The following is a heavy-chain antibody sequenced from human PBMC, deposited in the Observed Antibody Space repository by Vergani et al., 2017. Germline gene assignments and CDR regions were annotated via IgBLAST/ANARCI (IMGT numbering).Heavy chain of an antibody. J-gene: IGHJ5*02. CDR2: LFYGATA. Sequence: QVQLQESGPGLVKPSETLSLTCTVSGDSISSRNCYWGWIRQPPGKGLEWIGSLFYGATAYYNPSLESRVTISRDTSKNQFSLKVHSVTAADTAVYYCARGETRTDWLDPWGQGTQVIVSS. CDR1: GDSISSRNCY. V-gene: IGHV4-39*01. D-gene: IGHD3/OR15-3a*01. CDR3: ARGETRTDWLDP.